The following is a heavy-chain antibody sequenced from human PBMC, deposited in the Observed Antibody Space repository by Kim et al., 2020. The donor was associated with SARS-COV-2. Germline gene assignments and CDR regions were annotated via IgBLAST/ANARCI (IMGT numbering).Heavy chain of an antibody. CDR3: AKDISHRGYSYGYHDAFDI. Sequence: GGSLRLSCAASGFTFDDYTMHWVRQAPGKGLEWVSLISWDGGSTYYADSVKGRFTISRDNSKNSLYLQMNSLRTEDTALYYCAKDISHRGYSYGYHDAFDIWGQWKMFTVSS. J-gene: IGHJ3*02. CDR1: GFTFDDYT. CDR2: ISWDGGST. D-gene: IGHD5-18*01. V-gene: IGHV3-43*01.